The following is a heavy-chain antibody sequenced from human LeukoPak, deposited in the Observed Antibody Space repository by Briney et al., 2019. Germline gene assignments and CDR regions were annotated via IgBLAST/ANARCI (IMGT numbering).Heavy chain of an antibody. J-gene: IGHJ3*01. D-gene: IGHD1-14*01. Sequence: PGGSLRLSCAASGFTFGNSWVHWVRQAPGKWLVWVSLINADGGTATYADSVKGRFTISRDNARNTLSLQMNSLTIEDTAVYYCVVVVEPPDSDGFDVWGQGTMITVSS. V-gene: IGHV3-74*01. CDR2: INADGGTA. CDR1: GFTFGNSW. CDR3: VVVVEPPDSDGFDV.